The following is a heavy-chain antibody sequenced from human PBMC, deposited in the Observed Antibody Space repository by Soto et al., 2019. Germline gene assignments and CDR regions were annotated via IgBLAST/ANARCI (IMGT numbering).Heavy chain of an antibody. V-gene: IGHV3-33*01. Sequence: QVQLVESGGGVVQPGRSLRLSCAASGFTFSSYGMHWVRQAPGKGLEWVAVIWYDGSNKYYADSVKGRFTISRDNSKNTLYLQMNSLRAEDTAVYYCARVRVGGDYYHWYFDLWGRGTLVTVSS. D-gene: IGHD3-22*01. CDR1: GFTFSSYG. J-gene: IGHJ2*01. CDR2: IWYDGSNK. CDR3: ARVRVGGDYYHWYFDL.